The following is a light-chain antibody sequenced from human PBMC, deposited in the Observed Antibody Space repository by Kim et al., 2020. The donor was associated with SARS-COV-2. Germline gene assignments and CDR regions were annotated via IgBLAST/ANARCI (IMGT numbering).Light chain of an antibody. J-gene: IGLJ3*02. Sequence: QLVLTQSPSASASPGASVKLTCTLSSGHSTYAIAWHQQQPEKGPRYLMKLNSDGSHSKGDGIPDRFSGSSLGAERYLTISSLQSEDEADYYCQTWGTGIRVFGGGTQLTVL. CDR2: LNSDGSH. CDR1: SGHSTYA. CDR3: QTWGTGIRV. V-gene: IGLV4-69*01.